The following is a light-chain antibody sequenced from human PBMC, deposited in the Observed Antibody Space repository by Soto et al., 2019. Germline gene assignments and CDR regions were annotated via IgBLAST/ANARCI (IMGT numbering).Light chain of an antibody. J-gene: IGKJ1*01. CDR1: QSFLYSTNNKNY. CDR3: QQYYSTPWT. V-gene: IGKV4-1*01. CDR2: WAS. Sequence: DIAMTQSPDSLVVSLGERATVKCKSIQSFLYSTNNKNYLAWYQQKPRQPPKLLIYWASTRESGVPDRFSGSGSGTDFTLTISSLQAEDAAVYYCQQYYSTPWTFGQGTKVDIK.